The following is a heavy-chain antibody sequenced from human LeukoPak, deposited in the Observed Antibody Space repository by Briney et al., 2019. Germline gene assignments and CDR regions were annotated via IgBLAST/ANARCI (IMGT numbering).Heavy chain of an antibody. CDR3: ASVSGCSSTSCYNWFDP. D-gene: IGHD2-2*01. V-gene: IGHV4-39*01. CDR1: GGSISSSSYY. J-gene: IGHJ5*02. CDR2: MYYSGST. Sequence: SETLSLTCTVSGGSISSSSYYWGWIRQPPGKGLEWIGSMYYSGSTYYNPSLKSRVTISVDTSKNQFSLKLSSVTAADTAVYSCASVSGCSSTSCYNWFDPWGQGTLVTVSS.